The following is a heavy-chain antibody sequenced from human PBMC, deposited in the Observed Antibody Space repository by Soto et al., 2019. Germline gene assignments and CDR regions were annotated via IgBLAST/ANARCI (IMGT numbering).Heavy chain of an antibody. V-gene: IGHV3-66*01. J-gene: IGHJ5*02. CDR2: IYSGGNT. CDR3: ARIPLSSSGYFSP. Sequence: EVHLVESGGGLVQPGGSLRLSCAASGFIVSSNYMSWVRQAPGKGLEWVSLIYSGGNTFYADSVKGRFTISRDNSKNTLYLQMNSLRAEDTAIYYCARIPLSSSGYFSPWGQGTLVTVSS. D-gene: IGHD6-13*01. CDR1: GFIVSSNY.